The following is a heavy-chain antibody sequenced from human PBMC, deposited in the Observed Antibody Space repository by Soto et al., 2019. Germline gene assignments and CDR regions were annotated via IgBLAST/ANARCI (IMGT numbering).Heavy chain of an antibody. D-gene: IGHD2-2*01. Sequence: PGGSLRLSCAASGFTFSDYYMSWIRQAPGKGLEWVSYIGSTYYADSVKGRFTISRDNSKNTLYLQMNSLRAEDTAVYYCARGGGAPYCSSTSCYGSPAFDIWGQGTMVTVSS. CDR2: IGST. CDR3: ARGGGAPYCSSTSCYGSPAFDI. J-gene: IGHJ3*02. V-gene: IGHV3-53*01. CDR1: GFTFSDYY.